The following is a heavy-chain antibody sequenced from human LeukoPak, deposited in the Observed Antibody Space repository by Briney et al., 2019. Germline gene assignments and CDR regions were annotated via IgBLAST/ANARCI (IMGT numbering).Heavy chain of an antibody. Sequence: GSSVKVSCKASGGTFSSYAISWVRQAPGQGLEWMGGIIPIFGTANYAQKFQGRVTITTDESTSTAYMELSRLRSDDTAVYYCARAATNQPITIFGVVTSHYNWFDPWGQGTLVTVSS. CDR3: ARAATNQPITIFGVVTSHYNWFDP. V-gene: IGHV1-69*05. CDR2: IIPIFGTA. D-gene: IGHD3-3*01. J-gene: IGHJ5*02. CDR1: GGTFSSYA.